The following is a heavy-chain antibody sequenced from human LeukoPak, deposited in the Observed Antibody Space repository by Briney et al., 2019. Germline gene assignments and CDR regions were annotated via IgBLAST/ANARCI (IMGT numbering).Heavy chain of an antibody. D-gene: IGHD2-2*01. CDR3: AREGGYCSSTSCLDLFDY. CDR2: IKVNSGGT. Sequence: ASVKVSCKASGYTFTGYYMHWVRQAPGQGLEWMGWIKVNSGGTNYAQKFQGRVTMTRDTSISTAYMELSRLRSDDTAVYYCAREGGYCSSTSCLDLFDYWGQGTLVTVSS. V-gene: IGHV1-2*02. J-gene: IGHJ4*02. CDR1: GYTFTGYY.